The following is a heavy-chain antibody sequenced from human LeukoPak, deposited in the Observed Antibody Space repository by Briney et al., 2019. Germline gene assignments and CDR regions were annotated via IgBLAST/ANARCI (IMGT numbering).Heavy chain of an antibody. CDR1: GFTLSSYT. CDR2: ISNSGFYI. J-gene: IGHJ3*02. CDR3: VTDGASDI. Sequence: GGSLRLSCAASGFTLSSYTTNWVRQAPRKGLEWVSSISNSGFYIYYADSVKGRFVVSRDNANNSLYLQMNSLRDEDTAVYYCVTDGASDIWGQGTMVTVSS. V-gene: IGHV3-21*01.